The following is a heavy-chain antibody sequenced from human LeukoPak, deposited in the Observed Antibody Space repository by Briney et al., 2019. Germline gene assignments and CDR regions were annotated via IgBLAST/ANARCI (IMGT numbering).Heavy chain of an antibody. CDR3: ARASPGIAVAGPPFDY. V-gene: IGHV1-46*01. CDR2: INPGGGST. D-gene: IGHD6-19*01. J-gene: IGHJ4*02. Sequence: ASVKVSCKASGYTFTSYYMHWVRQAPGQGLEWMGIINPGGGSTSYAQKFQGRVTMTRDTSTSTVYMELSSLRSEDTAVYYCARASPGIAVAGPPFDYWGQGTLVTVSS. CDR1: GYTFTSYY.